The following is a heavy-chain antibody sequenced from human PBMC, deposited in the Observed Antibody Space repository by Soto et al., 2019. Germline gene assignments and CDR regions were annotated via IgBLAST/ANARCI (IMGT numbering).Heavy chain of an antibody. V-gene: IGHV3-21*01. J-gene: IGHJ4*02. CDR3: ARDRRDGRRGGAQDY. Sequence: EVQLVESGGGLVKPRGSLRLSCAASGFTFSSYSMNWVRQAPGKGLEWVSSISSSSSYIYYADSVKGRFTISRDNAKNSLYLQMNSLRAEDTAVYYCARDRRDGRRGGAQDYWGQGTLVTVSS. CDR2: ISSSSSYI. D-gene: IGHD2-15*01. CDR1: GFTFSSYS.